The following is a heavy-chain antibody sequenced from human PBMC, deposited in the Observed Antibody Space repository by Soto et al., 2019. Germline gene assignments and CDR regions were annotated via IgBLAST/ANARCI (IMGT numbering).Heavy chain of an antibody. CDR1: GGSTSSSSYY. Sequence: ASETLSRTCTVAGGSTSSSSYYWGWIRQPPGKGLEWIGSIYYSGSTYYNPSLKRRVTISVHTSKPHFSLNLSSVTAADPALYSSATRIAVVAGHNWFDPWRQGTLVTVSS. CDR2: IYYSGST. CDR3: ATRIAVVAGHNWFDP. V-gene: IGHV4-39*01. J-gene: IGHJ5*02. D-gene: IGHD6-19*01.